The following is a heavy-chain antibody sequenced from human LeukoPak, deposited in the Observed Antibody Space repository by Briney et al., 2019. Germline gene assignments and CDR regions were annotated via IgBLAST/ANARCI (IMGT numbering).Heavy chain of an antibody. J-gene: IGHJ4*02. CDR3: ARSPHDY. Sequence: GGSLRLSVEAPGFPFSAYWMNWVGQAQGKGLVWVSRINSDGSTTSYADSVKGRFTISRDNAKNTLYLQMNSLRAGDTAVYFCARSPHDYWGQGTLVTVSS. V-gene: IGHV3-74*01. CDR1: GFPFSAYW. CDR2: INSDGSTT.